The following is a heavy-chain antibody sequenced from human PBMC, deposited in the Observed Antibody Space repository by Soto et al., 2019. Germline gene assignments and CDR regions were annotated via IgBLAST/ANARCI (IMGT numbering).Heavy chain of an antibody. D-gene: IGHD5-12*01. J-gene: IGHJ2*01. V-gene: IGHV1-46*01. CDR1: GSTFSSSY. Sequence: ASVKVSCKASGSTFSSSYIHWVRQAPGLGLEWMGTINPSGDTTSHLQKFQGRVTMTRDTSTGTINMELSSLTSEDTAVYYFACGLRYNSGWYFDLWGRGTLVTVSS. CDR3: ACGLRYNSGWYFDL. CDR2: INPSGDTT.